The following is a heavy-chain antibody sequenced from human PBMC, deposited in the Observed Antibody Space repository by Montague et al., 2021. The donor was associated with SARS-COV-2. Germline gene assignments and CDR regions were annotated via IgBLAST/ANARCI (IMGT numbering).Heavy chain of an antibody. CDR2: INHSGTT. CDR1: GGSFSAYY. CDR3: SRRYGGTFDF. V-gene: IGHV4-34*01. Sequence: SETLSLTCAVYGGSFSAYYWSWIRQPPGRGLEWIGEINHSGTTNYKSSLESRLSMSVDTSKNQFSLNLSSVTAADTAVYFCSRRYGGTFDFWGQGILVTVSS. D-gene: IGHD3-10*01. J-gene: IGHJ4*02.